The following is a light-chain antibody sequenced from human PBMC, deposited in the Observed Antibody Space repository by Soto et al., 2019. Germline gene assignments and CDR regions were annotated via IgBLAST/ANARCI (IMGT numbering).Light chain of an antibody. CDR2: AAS. Sequence: DTQMTQSPSSLSASVGDRVTITCRASQGIYNYLAWYQQKPGKVPKILIYAASSLVSGVPSRFSGSGSGTDFTLTISSLQPEDVATYYCQKCNSAPFTLGHGTKVDIK. J-gene: IGKJ3*01. CDR1: QGIYNY. CDR3: QKCNSAPFT. V-gene: IGKV1-27*01.